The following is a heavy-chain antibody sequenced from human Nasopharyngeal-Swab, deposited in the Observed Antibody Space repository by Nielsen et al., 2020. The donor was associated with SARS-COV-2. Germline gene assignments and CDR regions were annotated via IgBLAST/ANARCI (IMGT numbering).Heavy chain of an antibody. CDR2: IIPIFGTA. CDR3: ARGGCGGDCFTGDWFDP. D-gene: IGHD2-21*02. Sequence: SVKVSCKASGGTFSSYAISWVRQAPGQGLEWMGGIIPIFGTANYAQKFQGRVTITADESTSTAYMELSSLRSEDTAVYYCARGGCGGDCFTGDWFDPWGQGTLVTVSS. V-gene: IGHV1-69*13. CDR1: GGTFSSYA. J-gene: IGHJ5*02.